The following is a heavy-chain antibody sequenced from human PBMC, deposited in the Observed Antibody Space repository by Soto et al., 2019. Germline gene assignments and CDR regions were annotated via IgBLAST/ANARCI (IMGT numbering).Heavy chain of an antibody. J-gene: IGHJ6*02. CDR2: IWHDGNNK. V-gene: IGHV3-33*01. CDR3: ASDLVGASDSYGLDV. CDR1: GFTFSNYG. Sequence: PGGSLRVSCAASGFTFSNYGMHWVRQAPGKGLEWVAIIWHDGNNKYYADSVRGRFIISRDNSKNRLYLQMNSLRAEDTAGYYCASDLVGASDSYGLDVWGQGTEGTVSS. D-gene: IGHD1-26*01.